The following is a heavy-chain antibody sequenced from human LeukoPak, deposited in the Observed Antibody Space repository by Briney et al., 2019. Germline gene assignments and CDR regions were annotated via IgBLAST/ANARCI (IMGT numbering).Heavy chain of an antibody. V-gene: IGHV4-30-2*01. Sequence: SQTLSLTCTVSGGSISSGGYYWSWIRQPPRKGLEWIGYIYHSGSTYYNPSLKSRVTISVDRSKNQFSLKLSSVTAADTAVYYCARGEDSSGYYNLLFDYWGQGTLVTVSS. J-gene: IGHJ4*02. D-gene: IGHD3-22*01. CDR1: GGSISSGGYY. CDR3: ARGEDSSGYYNLLFDY. CDR2: IYHSGST.